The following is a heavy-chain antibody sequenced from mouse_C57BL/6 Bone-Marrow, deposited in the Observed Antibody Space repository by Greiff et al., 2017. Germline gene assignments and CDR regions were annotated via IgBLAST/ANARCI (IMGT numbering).Heavy chain of an antibody. Sequence: EVQRVESGGGLVQPGGSLKLSCAASGFTFSDYYMYWVRQTPEKRLEWVAYISNGGGSTYYPDTVKGRFTISRDHAKNTLYLRMSRLKSSDTAMYYCASRHYANDEDAMDYWGQGTSVTVSS. D-gene: IGHD2-2*01. CDR1: GFTFSDYY. V-gene: IGHV5-12*01. CDR3: ASRHYANDEDAMDY. CDR2: ISNGGGST. J-gene: IGHJ4*01.